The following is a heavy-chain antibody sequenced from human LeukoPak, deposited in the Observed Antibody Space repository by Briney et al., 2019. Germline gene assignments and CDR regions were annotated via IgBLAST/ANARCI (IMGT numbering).Heavy chain of an antibody. J-gene: IGHJ3*01. CDR2: ISYDGSNK. V-gene: IGHV3-30*03. CDR3: ARDRQWLVPGEAFDL. CDR1: GFTFSSYS. Sequence: PGGSLRLSWAASGFTFSSYSMNWVRQAPGKGLEWVSVISYDGSNKHYADSVKGRFTISRDNSKNTLYLQMNSLRAEDTAVYYCARDRQWLVPGEAFDLWGQGTMVTVSS. D-gene: IGHD6-19*01.